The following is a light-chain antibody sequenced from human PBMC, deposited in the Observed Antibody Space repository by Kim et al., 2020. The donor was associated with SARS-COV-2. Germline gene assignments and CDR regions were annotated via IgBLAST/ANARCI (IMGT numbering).Light chain of an antibody. CDR1: QSVRSY. V-gene: IGKV3-11*01. CDR3: QQRSAWPLT. Sequence: EIVLTQSPATLSLSPGERATLSCRASQSVRSYLHWYQQRPGQPPRLLIYDTSNRAAGIPTRFSGSGSGTDFILTINSLEPEDFAVYYCQQRSAWPLTFGQGTRLEIK. CDR2: DTS. J-gene: IGKJ5*01.